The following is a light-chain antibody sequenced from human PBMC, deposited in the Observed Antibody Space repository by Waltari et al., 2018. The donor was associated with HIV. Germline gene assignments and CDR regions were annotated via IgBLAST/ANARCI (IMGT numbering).Light chain of an antibody. CDR3: QACDTTTAV. CDR2: SDA. CDR1: KLGNKY. Sequence: YDLTQPPSVSVSPGQTATITCSGDKLGNKYVSWYRQRPGQSPVLVIYSDAKRPSGSPERFSDSNSGSTAPLTISGTQAMDEGDYYCQACDTTTAVVGTGTRVTVL. J-gene: IGLJ1*01. V-gene: IGLV3-1*01.